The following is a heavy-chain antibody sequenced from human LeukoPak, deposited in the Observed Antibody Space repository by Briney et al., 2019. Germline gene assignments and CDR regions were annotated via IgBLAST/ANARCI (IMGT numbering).Heavy chain of an antibody. V-gene: IGHV3-21*01. Sequence: GGSLRLSCAASGFTFSSYSMNWVRQAPAKGLEWVSSISSSSSYIYYADSVKGRFTISRDNAKNSLYLQMNSLRAEDTAVYYCARCSSSWSYYFDYWGQGTLVTVSS. CDR3: ARCSSSWSYYFDY. J-gene: IGHJ4*02. D-gene: IGHD6-13*01. CDR2: ISSSSSYI. CDR1: GFTFSSYS.